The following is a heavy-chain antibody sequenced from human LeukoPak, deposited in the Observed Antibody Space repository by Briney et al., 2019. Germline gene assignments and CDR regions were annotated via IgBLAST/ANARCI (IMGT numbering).Heavy chain of an antibody. CDR2: ISSGSTTI. V-gene: IGHV3-48*02. CDR3: ARVTLVGAAHFDN. Sequence: PGGSLRLSCAASGFSFRIYNMNWVRQAPGKGLEWVSYISSGSTTIFYADSVKGRFTASRDNAENSLYLQMNTLRDEDTAVYYCARVTLVGAAHFDNWGQGTLVTVSS. CDR1: GFSFRIYN. D-gene: IGHD1-26*01. J-gene: IGHJ4*02.